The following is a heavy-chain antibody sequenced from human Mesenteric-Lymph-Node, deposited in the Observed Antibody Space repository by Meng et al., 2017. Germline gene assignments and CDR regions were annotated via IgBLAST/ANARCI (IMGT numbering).Heavy chain of an antibody. CDR1: GGSVSSGSYY. Sequence: GSLRLSCIVSGGSVSSGSYYWSWLRQPPGKGLEWTGYNNYSGTTNYNPSLKSRVTISVDTTKNQFSLKLSSVTAADTAVYYWARVFGGVLTWGQGTLVTVSS. V-gene: IGHV4-61*01. J-gene: IGHJ4*02. CDR2: NNYSGTT. D-gene: IGHD3-16*01. CDR3: ARVFGGVLT.